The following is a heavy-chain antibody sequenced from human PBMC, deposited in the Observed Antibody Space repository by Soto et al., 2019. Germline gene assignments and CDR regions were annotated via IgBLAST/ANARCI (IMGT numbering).Heavy chain of an antibody. J-gene: IGHJ4*02. CDR3: ARAYCSSTSCYYPYYFDY. CDR2: IIPIFGTA. D-gene: IGHD2-2*01. CDR1: GGTFSSYA. V-gene: IGHV1-69*06. Sequence: QVQLVQSGAEVKKPGSSVKVSCKASGGTFSSYAISWVRQAPGQGLEWMGGIIPIFGTANYAQKFQGRVTITADKSTSTAYMEPSSLRSEDTAVYYCARAYCSSTSCYYPYYFDYWGQGTLVTVSS.